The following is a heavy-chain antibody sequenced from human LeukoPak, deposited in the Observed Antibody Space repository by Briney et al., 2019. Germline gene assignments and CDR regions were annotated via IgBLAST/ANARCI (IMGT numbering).Heavy chain of an antibody. V-gene: IGHV3-23*01. D-gene: IGHD5-12*01. J-gene: IGHJ6*02. CDR1: GFIFSSYA. Sequence: GGSLRLSCAASGFIFSSYAMSWVRQAPGRGLEWVSSISGSGNTTYYADSVKGRFTVSRDNFKNTLYLQMNNLRAEDTAVYYCAKVATGRMDVWGQGTTVTVSS. CDR2: ISGSGNTT. CDR3: AKVATGRMDV.